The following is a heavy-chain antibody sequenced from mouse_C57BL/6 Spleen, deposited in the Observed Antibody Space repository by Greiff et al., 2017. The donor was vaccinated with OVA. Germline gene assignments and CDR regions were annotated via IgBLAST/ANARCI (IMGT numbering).Heavy chain of an antibody. Sequence: EVQRVESGGGLVQPKGSLKLSCAASGFTFNTYAMNWVRQAPGKGLEWVARISSKSNNYATYYADSVKDRFTISRDDSESMLYLQINNLKTEDTAMYYCVRQSGYDPYWYFDVWGTGTTVTVSS. J-gene: IGHJ1*03. CDR2: ISSKSNNYAT. CDR3: VRQSGYDPYWYFDV. D-gene: IGHD2-2*01. CDR1: GFTFNTYA. V-gene: IGHV10-1*01.